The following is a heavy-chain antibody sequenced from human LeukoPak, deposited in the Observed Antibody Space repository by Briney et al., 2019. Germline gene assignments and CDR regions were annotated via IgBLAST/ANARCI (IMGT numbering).Heavy chain of an antibody. CDR3: ASSGGSHTNFDY. CDR2: ISAYNGNT. V-gene: IGHV1-18*01. D-gene: IGHD2-15*01. J-gene: IGHJ4*02. Sequence: ASVKVSCKASGYTFTSYAMHWVRQAPGQGLEWMGWISAYNGNTNYAQKLQGRVTMTTDTSTSTAYMELRSLRSDDTAVYYCASSGGSHTNFDYWGQGTLVTVSS. CDR1: GYTFTSYA.